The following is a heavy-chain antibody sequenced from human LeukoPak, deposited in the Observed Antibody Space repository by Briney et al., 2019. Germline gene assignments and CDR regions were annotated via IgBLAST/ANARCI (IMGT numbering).Heavy chain of an antibody. V-gene: IGHV4-39*01. D-gene: IGHD6-25*01. J-gene: IGHJ5*02. CDR2: IYYSGST. Sequence: PSETLSLTCTVSGGSISSSSYYWGWIRQPPGKGLEWIGSIYYSGSTYYNPSLKSRVTISVDTSKNQFSLKLSSVTAADTAVYYCASFLLRRLNWFDPWGQGTLVTVSS. CDR3: ASFLLRRLNWFDP. CDR1: GGSISSSSYY.